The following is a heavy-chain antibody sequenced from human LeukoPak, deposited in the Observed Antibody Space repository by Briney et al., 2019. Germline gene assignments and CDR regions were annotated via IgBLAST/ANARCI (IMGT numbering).Heavy chain of an antibody. CDR3: ARDYDSSGYYYANY. V-gene: IGHV1-2*06. CDR2: IDPNSGGT. CDR1: GYAFTGYY. J-gene: IGHJ4*02. D-gene: IGHD3-22*01. Sequence: GTSGKVSCKASGYAFTGYYMHWVRQSPGQGLEWMGRIDPNSGGTSYAQKFQGRVTITRDTSISAAYMELSSLRSDDTAVYYCARDYDSSGYYYANYWGQGTLVTVSS.